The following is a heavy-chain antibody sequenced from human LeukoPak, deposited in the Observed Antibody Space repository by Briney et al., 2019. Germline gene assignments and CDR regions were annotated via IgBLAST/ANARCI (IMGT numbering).Heavy chain of an antibody. V-gene: IGHV3-23*01. J-gene: IGHJ4*02. CDR1: GFTFSSCA. CDR3: AKDGLYYDGSTHIYYFDY. D-gene: IGHD3-22*01. CDR2: IIGSGEKT. Sequence: PGGSLRLSCAASGFTFSSCAMSWVRQAPGKGLEWVSNIIGSGEKTYYADSAKGRFTISRDNSRNTLYLQMDSLRDDDTAVYYCAKDGLYYDGSTHIYYFDYWGQGTLVAVSS.